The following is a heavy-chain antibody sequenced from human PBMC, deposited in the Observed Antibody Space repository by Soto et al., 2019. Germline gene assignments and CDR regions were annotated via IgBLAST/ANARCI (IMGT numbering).Heavy chain of an antibody. CDR3: ALQGYSSGCLDY. Sequence: ASVNVYCKTSGYTFTIYYMHWVRQAPGQGLEWMGIINPSGGSTSYAQKFQGRVTMTRDTSTSTVYMELSSPRSEDTAVYYCALQGYSSGCLDYWGQGTLVTVSS. J-gene: IGHJ4*02. CDR1: GYTFTIYY. CDR2: INPSGGST. V-gene: IGHV1-46*01. D-gene: IGHD6-19*01.